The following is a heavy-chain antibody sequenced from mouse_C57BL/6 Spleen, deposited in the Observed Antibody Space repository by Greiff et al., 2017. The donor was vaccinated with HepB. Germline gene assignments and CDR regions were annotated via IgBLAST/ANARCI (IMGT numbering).Heavy chain of an antibody. D-gene: IGHD1-1*01. CDR1: GYSFTGYY. Sequence: VQLQQSGPELVKPGASVKISCKASGYSFTGYYMNWVKQSPEKSLEWIGEINPSTGGTTYNQKFKAKATLTVDKSSSTAYMQLKSLTSEDSAVYYCAIFITTVEGFAYWGQGTLVTVSA. V-gene: IGHV1-42*01. CDR2: INPSTGGT. CDR3: AIFITTVEGFAY. J-gene: IGHJ3*01.